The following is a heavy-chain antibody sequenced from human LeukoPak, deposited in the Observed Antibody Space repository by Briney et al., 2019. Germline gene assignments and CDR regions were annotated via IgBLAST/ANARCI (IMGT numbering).Heavy chain of an antibody. Sequence: ASVKVSCKASGYTFTGYYMHWVRQAPGQGLEWMGWINPNSGGTNYAKKFQGRVTMTRDTSISTAYMELSRLRSDDTAVYYCARAGGSGSYWNWFDPWGQGTLVTVSS. CDR3: ARAGGSGSYWNWFDP. D-gene: IGHD3-10*01. V-gene: IGHV1-2*02. J-gene: IGHJ5*02. CDR1: GYTFTGYY. CDR2: INPNSGGT.